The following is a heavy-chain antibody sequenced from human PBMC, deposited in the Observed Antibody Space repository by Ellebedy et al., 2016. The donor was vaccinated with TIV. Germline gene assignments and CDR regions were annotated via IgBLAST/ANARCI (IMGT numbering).Heavy chain of an antibody. V-gene: IGHV3-53*05. J-gene: IGHJ4*02. CDR2: IYSGGAT. CDR3: ATFNWGSDYFED. D-gene: IGHD7-27*01. CDR1: GLTVISNY. Sequence: GESLKISCAASGLTVISNYMAWVRQPPGKGLEWVSLIYSGGATYYADPVKARFTISRDKSTNTLHLQMDNLSAADTAVYYCATFNWGSDYFEDWGQGTLVTVSS.